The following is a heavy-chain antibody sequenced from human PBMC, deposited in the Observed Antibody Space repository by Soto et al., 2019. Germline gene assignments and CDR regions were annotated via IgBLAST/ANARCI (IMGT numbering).Heavy chain of an antibody. V-gene: IGHV3-30-3*01. J-gene: IGHJ4*02. CDR1: GFTFSSYA. D-gene: IGHD3-10*01. Sequence: PGGSLRLSCAASGFTFSSYAMHWVRQAPGKGLEWVAVISYGGSNKYYADSVKGRFTISRDNAKNTLYLQMNSLRAEDTAVYYCARSPTTKYGSGSYFPGPFDYWGQGTLVTVSS. CDR2: ISYGGSNK. CDR3: ARSPTTKYGSGSYFPGPFDY.